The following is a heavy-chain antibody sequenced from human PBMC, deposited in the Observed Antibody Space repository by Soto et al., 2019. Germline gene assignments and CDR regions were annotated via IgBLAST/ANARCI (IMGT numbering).Heavy chain of an antibody. CDR3: ARVEGDSNWNSTVDRYYYYGMDV. Sequence: PGGSLRLSCAASGFTFSSYWMSWVRQAPGKGLEWVANIKQDGSEKYYVDSVKGRFTISRDNAKNSLYLQMNSLRAEDTAVYYCARVEGDSNWNSTVDRYYYYGMDVWGQGTTVTVSS. CDR2: IKQDGSEK. J-gene: IGHJ6*02. V-gene: IGHV3-7*03. D-gene: IGHD1-7*01. CDR1: GFTFSSYW.